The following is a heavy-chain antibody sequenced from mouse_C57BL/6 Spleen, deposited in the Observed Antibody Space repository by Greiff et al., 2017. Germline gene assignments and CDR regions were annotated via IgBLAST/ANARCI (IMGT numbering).Heavy chain of an antibody. CDR1: GYTFTSYW. Sequence: QVQLQQPGAELVMPGASVKLSCKASGYTFTSYWMHWVKQRPGQGLEWIGEIDPSDSYTNYNQKFKGKSTLTVDKSSSTAYMQLRSLTSEDSAVYYCARAGDGNYYFDDWGKGTTLTVSS. CDR2: IDPSDSYT. V-gene: IGHV1-69*01. D-gene: IGHD2-1*01. J-gene: IGHJ2*01. CDR3: ARAGDGNYYFDD.